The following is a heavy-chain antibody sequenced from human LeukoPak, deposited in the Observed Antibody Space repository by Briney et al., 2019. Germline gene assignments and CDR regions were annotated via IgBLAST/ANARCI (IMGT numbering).Heavy chain of an antibody. V-gene: IGHV3-73*01. J-gene: IGHJ3*02. CDR3: TIMGATRAFDI. D-gene: IGHD1-26*01. CDR1: GFTFSGSA. CDR2: IRSKANSYAT. Sequence: GGSLRLSCAASGFTFSGSAKHWVRQASGKGLEWVGRIRSKANSYATAYAASVKGRFTISRDDSKNTAYLQMNSLKTEDTAVYYCTIMGATRAFDIWGQGTMVTVSS.